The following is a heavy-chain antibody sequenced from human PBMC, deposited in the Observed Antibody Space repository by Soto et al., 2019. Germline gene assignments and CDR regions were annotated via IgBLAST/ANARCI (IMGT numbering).Heavy chain of an antibody. CDR1: GYTFTGHY. CDR3: AKVLSSGSSGPDAFDI. J-gene: IGHJ3*02. D-gene: IGHD5-12*01. CDR2: INPNSGGT. V-gene: IGHV1-2*04. Sequence: QVQLVQSGAEVKKPGASVKVSCKASGYTFTGHYMHWVRQAPGQSLEWLGWINPNSGGTNYAQKFQGSVTMTRDMSISTAYMELSRLRSDDTAVYYCAKVLSSGSSGPDAFDIWGQGTMLTVSS.